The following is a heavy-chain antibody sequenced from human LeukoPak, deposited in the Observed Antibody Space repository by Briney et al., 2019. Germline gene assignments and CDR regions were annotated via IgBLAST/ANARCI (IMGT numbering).Heavy chain of an antibody. V-gene: IGHV3-53*01. Sequence: GGFLRLSCAASGFTISSYYMNWVRQAPGKGLEWVSVIYSGGSTDYADSVKGRFTISRDNSKNTVFLQMNSLRAEDTAVYYCARGYNSGSYVWFDPWGQGTLVTVSS. D-gene: IGHD3-10*01. CDR2: IYSGGST. CDR1: GFTISSYY. J-gene: IGHJ5*02. CDR3: ARGYNSGSYVWFDP.